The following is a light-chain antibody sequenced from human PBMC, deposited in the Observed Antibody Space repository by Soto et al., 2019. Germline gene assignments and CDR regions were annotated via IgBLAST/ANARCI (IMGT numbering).Light chain of an antibody. CDR3: QQSYSTLSIT. CDR1: ESIGRH. Sequence: DIQMTQSPSSLSASVGDRVTITCRASESIGRHLNWYQQKPGKAPKLLIYAASSLQNGVPSRFRGGGSGTDFTLTISHLQPEDFATYFCQQSYSTLSITFGQGTRLEIK. V-gene: IGKV1-39*01. CDR2: AAS. J-gene: IGKJ5*01.